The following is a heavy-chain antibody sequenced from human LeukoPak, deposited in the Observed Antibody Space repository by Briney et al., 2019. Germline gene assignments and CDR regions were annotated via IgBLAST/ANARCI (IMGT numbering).Heavy chain of an antibody. CDR2: IYSGGNT. CDR3: AGVSKSATTGTVLDY. D-gene: IGHD6-13*01. CDR1: GFTFSSYG. V-gene: IGHV3-NL1*01. Sequence: GGSLRLSCAASGFTFSSYGMHWVRQAPGKGLEWVSVIYSGGNTYYSDPVKGRFTISRDNSKNTLYLQMNSLRAEDTAVYYCAGVSKSATTGTVLDYWGQGTLVTVSS. J-gene: IGHJ4*02.